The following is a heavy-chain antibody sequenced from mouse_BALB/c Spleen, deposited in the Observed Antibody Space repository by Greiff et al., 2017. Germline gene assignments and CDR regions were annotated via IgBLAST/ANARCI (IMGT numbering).Heavy chain of an antibody. J-gene: IGHJ3*01. V-gene: IGHV2-6-7*01. CDR2: IWGDGST. CDR3: ARVGAMITTGFAY. CDR1: GFSLTGYG. D-gene: IGHD2-4*01. Sequence: VQGVESGPGLVAPSQSLSITCTVSGFSLTGYGVNWVRQPPGKGLEWLGMIWGDGSTDYNSALKSRLSISKDNSKSQVFLKMNSLQTDDTARYYCARVGAMITTGFAYWGQGTLVTVSA.